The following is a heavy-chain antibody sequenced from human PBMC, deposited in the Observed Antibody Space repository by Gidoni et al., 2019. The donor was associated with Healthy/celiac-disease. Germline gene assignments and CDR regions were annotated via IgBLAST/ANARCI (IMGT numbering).Heavy chain of an antibody. CDR2: IYWDDDK. Sequence: QITLKESGPTLVKPTQTHTLTCTFSGFSLSTSGVGVGWIRQPPGKALEWLALIYWDDDKRYSPSLQSRLTITKDTSKNQVVLTMTNMDPVDTATYCCAHLPVGGSYDYWGQGTLVTVSS. D-gene: IGHD1-26*01. CDR1: GFSLSTSGVG. V-gene: IGHV2-5*02. J-gene: IGHJ4*02. CDR3: AHLPVGGSYDY.